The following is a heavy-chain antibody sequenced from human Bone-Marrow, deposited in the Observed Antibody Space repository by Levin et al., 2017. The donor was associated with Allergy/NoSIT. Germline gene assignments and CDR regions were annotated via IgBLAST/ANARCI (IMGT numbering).Heavy chain of an antibody. Sequence: PGGSLRLSCTGSGFTFRDHTMSWFRQAPGKGLEWVGFIRSKRYGGTTEYAASVKGRITISRDDSKSFAYLQMNSLKTEDTAVYFCAREHPTEYGSSNFDHWGQGTLVTVSS. J-gene: IGHJ4*02. D-gene: IGHD6-6*01. CDR1: GFTFRDHT. CDR2: IRSKRYGGTT. CDR3: AREHPTEYGSSNFDH. V-gene: IGHV3-49*03.